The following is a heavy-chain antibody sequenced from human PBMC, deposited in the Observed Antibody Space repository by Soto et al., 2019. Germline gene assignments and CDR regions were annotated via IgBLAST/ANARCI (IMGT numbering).Heavy chain of an antibody. D-gene: IGHD1-26*01. CDR3: ASALVGATIDY. V-gene: IGHV4-59*01. CDR1: GGSISSYS. J-gene: IGHJ4*02. Sequence: SETLSLTCTVSGGSISSYSWRWIRQPPGKGLEWIGYIYYSGSTNYNPSLKSRVTISVDTSKNQLSLKLSSVTAEATDVYYCASALVGATIDYWGQGTLVTVSS. CDR2: IYYSGST.